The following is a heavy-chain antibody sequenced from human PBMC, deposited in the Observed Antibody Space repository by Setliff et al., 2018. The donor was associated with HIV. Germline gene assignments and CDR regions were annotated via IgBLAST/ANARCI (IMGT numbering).Heavy chain of an antibody. D-gene: IGHD5-18*01. V-gene: IGHV4-34*01. CDR1: GGSFSDYY. CDR3: ARHLLRGYIYIVFDY. J-gene: IGHJ4*02. Sequence: PSETLSLTCAVYGGSFSDYYWGWIRQSPGKGLEWFGSIYYSGSTYYNPSLKSRVTISVDTSKNHFSLKLRSVTAADTAVYYCARHLLRGYIYIVFDYWGQGTLVTVSS. CDR2: IYYSGST.